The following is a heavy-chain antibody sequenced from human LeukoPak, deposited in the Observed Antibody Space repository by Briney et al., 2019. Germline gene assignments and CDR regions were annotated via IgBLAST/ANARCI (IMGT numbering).Heavy chain of an antibody. J-gene: IGHJ3*01. V-gene: IGHV6-1*01. D-gene: IGHD1-1*01. CDR3: ARNGIGTTYDAFGV. CDR2: TYFRSKWYN. CDR1: GDSVSSNSAA. Sequence: SRTPSLTCAISGDSVSSNSAAWNWIRQSPSRGLEWLGRTYFRSKWYNDYAVSVKSRIIINADTSKNHFSLQLNSVTPEDTAVYFCARNGIGTTYDAFGVWGQGTMVTVSS.